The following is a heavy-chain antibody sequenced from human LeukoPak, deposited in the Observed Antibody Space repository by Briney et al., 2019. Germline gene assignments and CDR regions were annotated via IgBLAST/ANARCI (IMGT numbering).Heavy chain of an antibody. CDR3: AKDETRKGGRYCSSTSCYDGYFDY. Sequence: GGSLRLSCAASGFTFSSYAMSWVRQAPGKGLEWVSAISGSGGSTYYADSVKGRFTISRDNSKNTLYLQMNSLRAEDTAVYYCAKDETRKGGRYCSSTSCYDGYFDYWGQGTLVTVSS. CDR1: GFTFSSYA. CDR2: ISGSGGST. D-gene: IGHD2-2*01. V-gene: IGHV3-23*01. J-gene: IGHJ4*02.